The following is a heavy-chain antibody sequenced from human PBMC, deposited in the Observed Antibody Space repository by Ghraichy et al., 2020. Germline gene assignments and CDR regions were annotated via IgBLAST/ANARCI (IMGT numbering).Heavy chain of an antibody. CDR1: GGSISSSSYY. Sequence: SETLSLTCTVSGGSISSSSYYWGWIRQPPGKGLEWIGSIYYSGSTYYNPSFKSRVTISVDTSKNQFSLKLSSVTAADTAVYYCAINSGSRPNDAFDIWGQGTMVTVSS. V-gene: IGHV4-39*01. CDR3: AINSGSRPNDAFDI. J-gene: IGHJ3*02. CDR2: IYYSGST. D-gene: IGHD1-26*01.